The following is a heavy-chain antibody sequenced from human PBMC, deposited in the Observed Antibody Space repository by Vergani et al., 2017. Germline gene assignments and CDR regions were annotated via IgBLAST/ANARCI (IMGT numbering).Heavy chain of an antibody. D-gene: IGHD5-24*01. Sequence: EVQLLQSEGAVVQPGGSLRLSCVASGFTFISHAMSWVRQGHGQGLEWFSSIKNTGDSTHYADSVKGRFTISRDNSKNTLYLQMNSLRVEDTAVYYCGRGSDNYNWCQGTLVTVSS. J-gene: IGHJ4*02. CDR1: GFTFISHA. CDR2: IKNTGDST. CDR3: GRGSDNYN. V-gene: IGHV3-23*01.